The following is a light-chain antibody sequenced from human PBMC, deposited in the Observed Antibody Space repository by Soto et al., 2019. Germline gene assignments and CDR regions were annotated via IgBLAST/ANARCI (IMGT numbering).Light chain of an antibody. J-gene: IGKJ5*01. V-gene: IGKV3-15*01. CDR2: GAS. Sequence: EIVITQSPRTLSVSHGERVTLSCRASQSVGNNLAWHQQKPGQAPRLLIYGASTRATGFPARFSGSGSGTEFTLTISSLQSEDFAVYYCQQYNGWPITFGQGTRLEIK. CDR3: QQYNGWPIT. CDR1: QSVGNN.